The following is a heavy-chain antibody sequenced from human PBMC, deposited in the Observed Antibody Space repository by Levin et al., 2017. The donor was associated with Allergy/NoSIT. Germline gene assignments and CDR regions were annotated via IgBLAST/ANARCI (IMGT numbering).Heavy chain of an antibody. V-gene: IGHV1-3*01. J-gene: IGHJ1*01. D-gene: IGHD6-19*01. CDR3: ARSGIAVAGTQRSVPVGYFQH. CDR1: GYTFTSYA. CDR2: INAGNGNT. Sequence: GESLKISCKASGYTFTSYAMHWVRQAPGQRLEWMGWINAGNGNTKYSQKFQGRVTITRDTSASTAYMELSSLRSEDTAVYYCARSGIAVAGTQRSVPVGYFQHWGQGTLVTVSS.